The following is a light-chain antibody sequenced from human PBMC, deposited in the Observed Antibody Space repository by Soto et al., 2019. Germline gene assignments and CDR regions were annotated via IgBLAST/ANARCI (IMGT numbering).Light chain of an antibody. J-gene: IGKJ4*01. Sequence: DIQMTQSPSSLSASVGDRVTITCRASQSISNFLNWYQQKPGKAPKLLIYAASSLQSGVPARFSGRESGTGFTLTISSLQPEDFATYYCQQSYSTPLTFGGGTKVEIK. CDR1: QSISNF. CDR3: QQSYSTPLT. CDR2: AAS. V-gene: IGKV1-39*01.